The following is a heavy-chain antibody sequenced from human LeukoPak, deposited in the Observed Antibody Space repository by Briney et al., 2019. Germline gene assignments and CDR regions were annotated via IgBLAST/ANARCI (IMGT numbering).Heavy chain of an antibody. CDR2: IIPIFGTA. CDR1: GGTFSSYA. D-gene: IGHD3-22*01. V-gene: IGHV1-69*13. Sequence: SVKVSCKASGGTFSSYAISWVRQAPGQGLEWMGGIIPIFGTANYAQKFQGRVTITADESTSTAYMELSSLRSEDTAVYYCARDYGSYYCDSSGYEDAFDIWGQGTMVTVSS. CDR3: ARDYGSYYCDSSGYEDAFDI. J-gene: IGHJ3*02.